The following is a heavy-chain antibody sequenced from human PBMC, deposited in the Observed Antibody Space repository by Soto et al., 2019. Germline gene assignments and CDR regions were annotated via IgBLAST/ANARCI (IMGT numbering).Heavy chain of an antibody. D-gene: IGHD5-12*01. V-gene: IGHV4-59*01. CDR1: GGSISSYY. Sequence: QVQLQESGPGLVKPSETLSLTCTVSGGSISSYYWSWIRQPPGKGLEWIGYIYYSGSTNYNPSLKSRVTISVDTSKNQFSLKLSSVTAADTAVYYCARDVIGYSGHGAWGYWGQGTLVTVSS. J-gene: IGHJ4*02. CDR3: ARDVIGYSGHGAWGY. CDR2: IYYSGST.